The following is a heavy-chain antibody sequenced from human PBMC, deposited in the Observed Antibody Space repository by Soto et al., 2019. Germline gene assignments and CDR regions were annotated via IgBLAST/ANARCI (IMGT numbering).Heavy chain of an antibody. CDR3: ARGVYTRLYYFDY. Sequence: GASVKFSCKASGGTFSSYAISWVRQAPGQGLEWMGGIIPIFGTANYSQKFQGRVTITADESTSTAYMELNSLRAEDTAVYYCARGVYTRLYYFDYWGQGTLVIVSS. V-gene: IGHV1-69*13. CDR1: GGTFSSYA. CDR2: IIPIFGTA. J-gene: IGHJ4*02. D-gene: IGHD4-4*01.